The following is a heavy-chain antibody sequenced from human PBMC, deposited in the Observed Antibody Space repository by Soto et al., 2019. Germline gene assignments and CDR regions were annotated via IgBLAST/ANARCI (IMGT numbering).Heavy chain of an antibody. Sequence: GGSLRLSCAASGFTFSSYWMSWVRQAPGKGLEWVANIKQDGSEKYYVDSVKGRFTISRDNAKNSLYLQMNSLRAEDTAVYYCAREPPYSGSYFDYWGQGTLVTVSS. J-gene: IGHJ4*02. V-gene: IGHV3-7*01. D-gene: IGHD1-26*01. CDR3: AREPPYSGSYFDY. CDR1: GFTFSSYW. CDR2: IKQDGSEK.